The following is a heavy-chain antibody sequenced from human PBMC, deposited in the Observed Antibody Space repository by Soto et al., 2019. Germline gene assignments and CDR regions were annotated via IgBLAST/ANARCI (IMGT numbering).Heavy chain of an antibody. Sequence: QVQLVQAGAEVKKPGSSVKVSCKASGGTCSSYAISWVRQAPGQGLEWMGGIIPIFGTANYAQTFQGRVTISADESTSTAYMALSSLRADDTAVYYCASWSVARGVWFDPWGQGTLVTVSS. CDR3: ASWSVARGVWFDP. CDR1: GGTCSSYA. D-gene: IGHD2-8*02. J-gene: IGHJ5*02. CDR2: IIPIFGTA. V-gene: IGHV1-69*01.